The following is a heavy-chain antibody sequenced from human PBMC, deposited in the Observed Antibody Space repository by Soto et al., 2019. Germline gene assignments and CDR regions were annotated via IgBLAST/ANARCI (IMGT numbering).Heavy chain of an antibody. Sequence: PGGSLRLSCAASGFSFSSYGVHWVRQAPGKGLEWVASVSYEGSNKHYGDSVKGRFTISRDNSRNTLDLQMNSLRAEDTAVYYCAKDTYYYDRSGYYTYDHWGQGTQVTVSS. CDR1: GFSFSSYG. CDR2: VSYEGSNK. J-gene: IGHJ4*02. D-gene: IGHD3-22*01. V-gene: IGHV3-30*18. CDR3: AKDTYYYDRSGYYTYDH.